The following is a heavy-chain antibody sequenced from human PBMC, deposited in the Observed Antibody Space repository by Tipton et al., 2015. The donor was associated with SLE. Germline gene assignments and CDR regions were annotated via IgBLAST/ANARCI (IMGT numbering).Heavy chain of an antibody. CDR2: ISGSGGST. D-gene: IGHD3-3*01. Sequence: LRLSCAASGFTFSSYAMSWVRQAPGKGLEWVSAISGSGGSTYYADSVKGRFTISRDNSKNTLYLQMNSLRAEDTAVYYCAKDLADYDFWSRGDYWGQGTLVTVSS. J-gene: IGHJ4*02. CDR1: GFTFSSYA. CDR3: AKDLADYDFWSRGDY. V-gene: IGHV3-23*01.